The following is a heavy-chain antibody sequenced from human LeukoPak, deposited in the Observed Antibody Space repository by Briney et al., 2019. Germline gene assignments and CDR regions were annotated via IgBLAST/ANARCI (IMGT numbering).Heavy chain of an antibody. CDR1: GGSISSYY. D-gene: IGHD6-13*01. CDR3: ARGLMIAVAGRGEFHY. Sequence: SETLSLTCIVSGGSISSYYWSWIRQPPGKGLEWIGYIYYSGSTNYNPSLKSRVTISVDTSKNQFSLKLSSVTAADTAVYYCARGLMIAVAGRGEFHYWGQGTLVTVSS. CDR2: IYYSGST. J-gene: IGHJ4*02. V-gene: IGHV4-59*01.